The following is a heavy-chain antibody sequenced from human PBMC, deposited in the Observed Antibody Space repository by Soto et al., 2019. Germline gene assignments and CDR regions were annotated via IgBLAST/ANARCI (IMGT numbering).Heavy chain of an antibody. J-gene: IGHJ4*02. CDR2: IFESGAT. V-gene: IGHV4-4*02. CDR3: TTSHAGELNN. Sequence: QVQLQESGPGLVKTSGTLSLTCAVSGGSISSSSWWTWVRQSPGKGLEWIGEIFESGATNYNPSLKSRLTMSVDKSKNQFSPNLSSLTAADTAVYFCTTSHAGELNNWGQGTLVTVSS. D-gene: IGHD1-7*01. CDR1: GGSISSSSW.